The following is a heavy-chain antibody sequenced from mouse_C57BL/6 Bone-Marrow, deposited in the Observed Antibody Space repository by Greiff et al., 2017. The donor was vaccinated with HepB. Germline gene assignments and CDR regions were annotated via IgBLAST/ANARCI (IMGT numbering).Heavy chain of an antibody. V-gene: IGHV1-53*01. CDR3: ARYTTVVATGYFDV. Sequence: QVQLQQPGTELVKPGASVKLSCKASGYNFTSYWMHWVKQRPGQGLEWIGNINPSNGGTNYNEKFKSKATLTVDKSSSTAYMQLSSLTSEDSAVYYCARYTTVVATGYFDVWGTGTTVTVSS. CDR1: GYNFTSYW. CDR2: INPSNGGT. D-gene: IGHD1-1*01. J-gene: IGHJ1*03.